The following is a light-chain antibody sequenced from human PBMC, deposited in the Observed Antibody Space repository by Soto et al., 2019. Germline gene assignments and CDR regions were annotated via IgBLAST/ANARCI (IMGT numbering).Light chain of an antibody. CDR3: LQHNSYPYT. J-gene: IGKJ2*01. CDR1: QGINNY. Sequence: DIQMTQSPSAMSASVGDRVTITCRASQGINNYLAWFQQKPGKVPKRLMYTASSLQSAVPSRFSGSGSGTEFTLTISSLQPEDFATYYCLQHNSYPYTFDQGTKLEIK. CDR2: TAS. V-gene: IGKV1-17*03.